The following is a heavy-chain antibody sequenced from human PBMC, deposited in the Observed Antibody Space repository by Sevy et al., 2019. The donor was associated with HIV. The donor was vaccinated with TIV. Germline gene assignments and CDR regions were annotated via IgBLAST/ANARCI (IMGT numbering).Heavy chain of an antibody. D-gene: IGHD5-18*01. V-gene: IGHV3-48*02. CDR3: ASDVDTPFVRSFDS. Sequence: GGSLILSCVVSGLTFSSDSMNWVRHAPGKGLEWLAYISSSSRTIYYADSVEGRFTISRDNDKKSVFLQMNNLRDEDSATYYCASDVDTPFVRSFDSWGQGTLVTVSS. CDR1: GLTFSSDS. CDR2: ISSSSRTI. J-gene: IGHJ4*02.